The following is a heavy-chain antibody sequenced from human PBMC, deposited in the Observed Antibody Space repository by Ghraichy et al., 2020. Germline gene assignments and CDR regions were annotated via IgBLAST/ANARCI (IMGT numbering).Heavy chain of an antibody. CDR1: GFTFSSYA. CDR2: ISGSSSTI. D-gene: IGHD2-2*01. J-gene: IGHJ4*02. CDR3: ARDGPAKCYDGIDY. V-gene: IGHV3-48*02. Sequence: GGSLRLSCAASGFTFSSYAMNWVRQAPGKGLEWLSYISGSSSTIYYADSVKGRLTISRDNAKNSLFLQMNSLRDDDTAVYYCARDGPAKCYDGIDYWGQGTLVTVSS.